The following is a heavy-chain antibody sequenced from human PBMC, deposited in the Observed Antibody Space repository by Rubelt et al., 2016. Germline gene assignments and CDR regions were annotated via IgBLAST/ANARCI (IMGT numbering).Heavy chain of an antibody. CDR3: ARAGYGSSWYYDAFDI. V-gene: IGHV1-69*01. Sequence: QALVQGPEWMGGIIPIFGTANYAQKFQGRVTTTADESTSTAYMELSSLRSEDTAVYYCARAGYGSSWYYDAFDIWGQGTMVTVSS. J-gene: IGHJ3*02. CDR2: IIPIFGTA. D-gene: IGHD6-13*01.